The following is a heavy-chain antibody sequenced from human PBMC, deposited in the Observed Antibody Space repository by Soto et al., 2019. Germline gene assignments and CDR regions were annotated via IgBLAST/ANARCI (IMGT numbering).Heavy chain of an antibody. CDR1: GGSFSSNP. Sequence: QVQLVQSGSEVKKPGSSVKVSCKASGGSFSSNPISWVRQAPGQGLEWMAGIIPIFATVHYAQKFQGRVTITADESTSTASMELTSFRSADTAVYFCARGGRGYSSAPRYYFDYWGQGTLVTVSS. J-gene: IGHJ4*02. D-gene: IGHD5-18*01. CDR3: ARGGRGYSSAPRYYFDY. CDR2: IIPIFATV. V-gene: IGHV1-69*01.